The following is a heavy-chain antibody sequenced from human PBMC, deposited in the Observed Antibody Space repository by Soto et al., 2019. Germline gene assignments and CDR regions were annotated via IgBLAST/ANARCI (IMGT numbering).Heavy chain of an antibody. CDR3: ARVYGCTTTTCHYYFDY. J-gene: IGHJ4*02. V-gene: IGHV3-21*01. D-gene: IGHD2-8*01. Sequence: EVQLVESGGGLVKPGGSLRLSCVVSGFNFSRYTMHWVRQAPGKGLEWVSSINSGSLYIYYADSVKGRCTVSRDNAKNSVYLQVDSLRAEDTAVYYCARVYGCTTTTCHYYFDYWGRGTLVTVSS. CDR2: INSGSLYI. CDR1: GFNFSRYT.